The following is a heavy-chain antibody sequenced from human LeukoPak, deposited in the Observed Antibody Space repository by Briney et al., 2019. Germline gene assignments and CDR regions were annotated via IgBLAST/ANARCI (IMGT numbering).Heavy chain of an antibody. J-gene: IGHJ5*02. Sequence: PGGSLRLSCAASGFTFSNYDMNWVRQAPVKGLEWVSTISGSGGSTYYAESVKGRFTISRDNSRNTLYLQMNSLRAEDTAVYYCANRGYLPSWGQGTLVTVSS. CDR1: GFTFSNYD. D-gene: IGHD3-16*02. CDR3: ANRGYLPS. CDR2: ISGSGGST. V-gene: IGHV3-23*01.